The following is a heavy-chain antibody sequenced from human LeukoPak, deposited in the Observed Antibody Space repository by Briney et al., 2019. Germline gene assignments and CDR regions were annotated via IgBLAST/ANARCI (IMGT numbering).Heavy chain of an antibody. CDR3: AKDGVDIVATMRNYYYYYMDV. Sequence: PAGSLRLSCAASGFTFSRNGITWVRQAPRKVLERVSAISGSGGKTYYADSVKGRFTISRDNSKNTLYLQMNSLRAEDTAVYYCAKDGVDIVATMRNYYYYYMDVWGKGTTVTISS. D-gene: IGHD5-12*01. J-gene: IGHJ6*03. CDR2: ISGSGGKT. CDR1: GFTFSRNG. V-gene: IGHV3-23*01.